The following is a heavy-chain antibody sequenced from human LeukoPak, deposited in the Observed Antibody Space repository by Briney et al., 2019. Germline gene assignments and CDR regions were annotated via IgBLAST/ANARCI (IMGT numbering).Heavy chain of an antibody. D-gene: IGHD2-21*01. CDR3: ARSFRVSHDY. CDR2: IYYSGST. V-gene: IGHV4-59*01. J-gene: IGHJ4*02. CDR1: GGSISSYY. Sequence: SETLSLTCTVSGGSISSYYWSWIRQPPGKGLEWIGYIYYSGSTNYNPSLKSRVTISVDTSKNQFSLKLSSVTAADTAVYYCARSFRVSHDYWGQGTLVTVSS.